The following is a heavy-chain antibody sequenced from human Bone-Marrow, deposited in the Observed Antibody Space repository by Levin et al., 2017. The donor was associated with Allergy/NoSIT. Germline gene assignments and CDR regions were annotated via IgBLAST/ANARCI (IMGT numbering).Heavy chain of an antibody. D-gene: IGHD3-10*01. V-gene: IGHV3-48*01. CDR3: ARGWFGELLSH. CDR2: ISSSGGTI. Sequence: HPGGSLRLSCAASGFTFSDYAMNWVRQAPGKGLEWVSYISSSGGTIYYADSVKGRFTISRDNSKNTLYLQMNSLRAEDTAVYYCARGWFGELLSHWGQGTLVTVSS. J-gene: IGHJ4*02. CDR1: GFTFSDYA.